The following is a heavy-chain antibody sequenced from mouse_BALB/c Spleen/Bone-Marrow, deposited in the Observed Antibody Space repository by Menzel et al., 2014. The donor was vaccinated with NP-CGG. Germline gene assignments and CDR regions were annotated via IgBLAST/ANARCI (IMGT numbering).Heavy chain of an antibody. CDR2: INPDSSTI. CDR3: ARFGYYGYFAY. J-gene: IGHJ2*01. V-gene: IGHV4-1*02. CDR1: GFDFSRFW. D-gene: IGHD1-1*01. Sequence: EVKLVESGGGLVQPGGSLKLSCAASGFDFSRFWMSWVRQAPGKGLEWIGEINPDSSTINYTPSLKDKFIISRDNAKNTLSLQMNKVRSEDTAVYYCARFGYYGYFAYWGQGTTLTVSP.